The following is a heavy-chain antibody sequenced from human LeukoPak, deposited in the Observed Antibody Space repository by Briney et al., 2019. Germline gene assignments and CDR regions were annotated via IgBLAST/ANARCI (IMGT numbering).Heavy chain of an antibody. V-gene: IGHV3-30-3*01. CDR2: LSYDGGGQ. Sequence: GGSLRLSCAASGFTFSRYAMHWVRQAPGKGLEWVALLSYDGGGQYYADSVKGRFTISRDNSKNTLYLQMSSLRVEDTAVYYCARDLRWLQCFDYWGRGTLVTVSS. J-gene: IGHJ4*02. CDR1: GFTFSRYA. CDR3: ARDLRWLQCFDY. D-gene: IGHD5-24*01.